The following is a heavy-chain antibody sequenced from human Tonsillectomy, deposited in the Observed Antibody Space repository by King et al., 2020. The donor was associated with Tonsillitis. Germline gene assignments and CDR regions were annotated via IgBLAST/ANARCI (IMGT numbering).Heavy chain of an antibody. Sequence: VQLVESGAEVKKPGASVKVSCKASGYTFTGYKMHWVRQAPGQGLEWMGWINPNSGGTNYAQKFQGRVTMTRDTSISTAYVELSRLRSDDTAIYYCAARDPRYSSGWSNWGQGTLVTVSS. CDR1: GYTFTGYK. CDR3: AARDPRYSSGWSN. J-gene: IGHJ4*02. D-gene: IGHD6-19*01. V-gene: IGHV1-2*02. CDR2: INPNSGGT.